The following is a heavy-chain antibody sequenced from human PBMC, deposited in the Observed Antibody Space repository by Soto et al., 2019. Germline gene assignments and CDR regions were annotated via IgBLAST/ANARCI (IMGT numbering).Heavy chain of an antibody. CDR2: ISHSEGS. Sequence: QVQLQESGPGLVKPSGTLSLTCAVSGGSISSTKWWTWVRQPPGKGLEWIAEISHSEGSNYNPSLKSRLAMSIXNSKNQFSLRLSSVTAADTAVYYCATQTISYTWDVWGQGTTVTVS. CDR3: ATQTISYTWDV. J-gene: IGHJ6*02. D-gene: IGHD4-4*01. V-gene: IGHV4-4*02. CDR1: GGSISSTKW.